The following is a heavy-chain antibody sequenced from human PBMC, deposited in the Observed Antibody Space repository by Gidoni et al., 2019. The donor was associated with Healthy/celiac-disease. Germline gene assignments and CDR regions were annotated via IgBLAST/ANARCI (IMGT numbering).Heavy chain of an antibody. CDR3: TTDLLWFGDG. CDR1: RFTSSNAW. V-gene: IGHV3-15*01. J-gene: IGHJ4*02. D-gene: IGHD3-10*01. CDR2: IKSKTDGGTT. Sequence: EVQLAEHGGGLVKPGRSLRLPCSAPRFTSSNAWMRWVRQAPGKGLEWVGRIKSKTDGGTTDYAAPVKGRFTISRDDSKNTLYLQMNSLKTEDTAVYYCTTDLLWFGDGWGQGTLVTVSS.